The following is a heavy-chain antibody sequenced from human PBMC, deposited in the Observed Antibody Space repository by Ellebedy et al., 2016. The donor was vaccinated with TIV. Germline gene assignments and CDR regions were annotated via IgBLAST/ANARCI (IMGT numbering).Heavy chain of an antibody. CDR1: GFTFSNYA. CDR2: ISYDGTNK. Sequence: GESLKISCAASGFTFSNYAIHWVRQAPGKGLEWVALISYDGTNKYYADSVKGRFTISRDNSKNTLYLQMNRLRAEDTAVCYCAKEKKSSWYSFYFDYWGQGTLVTVSS. V-gene: IGHV3-30-3*01. CDR3: AKEKKSSWYSFYFDY. J-gene: IGHJ4*02. D-gene: IGHD6-13*01.